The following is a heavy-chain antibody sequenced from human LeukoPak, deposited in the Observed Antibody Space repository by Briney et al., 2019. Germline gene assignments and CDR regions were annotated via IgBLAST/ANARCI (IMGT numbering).Heavy chain of an antibody. J-gene: IGHJ4*02. D-gene: IGHD3-16*01. V-gene: IGHV1-8*01. Sequence: ASVKVSCKASGYSFTNYDINWVRQAPGQGLEWMGWMNPYSGSTAYAQNLQGRVTMTRDTSISTAYMELRSLKSEDTAVYFCVRGRDAVVLIGPYWGQGTLVTVSS. CDR3: VRGRDAVVLIGPY. CDR2: MNPYSGST. CDR1: GYSFTNYD.